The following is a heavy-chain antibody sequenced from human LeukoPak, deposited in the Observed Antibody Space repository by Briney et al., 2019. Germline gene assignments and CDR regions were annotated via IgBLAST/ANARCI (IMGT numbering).Heavy chain of an antibody. D-gene: IGHD4-17*01. CDR3: ARHETTVTTPSSY. CDR1: GGSISSYY. J-gene: IGHJ4*02. Sequence: PSETLSLTCTVSGGSISSYYWSWIRQPPGKGLEWIGYIYYSGSTNYNPSLKSRVTISVETSKNGFSLKLGSVTAADTAVYYCARHETTVTTPSSYWGQGTLVTVSS. V-gene: IGHV4-59*08. CDR2: IYYSGST.